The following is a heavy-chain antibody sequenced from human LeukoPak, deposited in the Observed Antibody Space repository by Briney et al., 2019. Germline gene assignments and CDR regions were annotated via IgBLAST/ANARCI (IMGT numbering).Heavy chain of an antibody. CDR3: ARGTMRHWLDP. J-gene: IGHJ5*02. Sequence: PSETLSLTCAVYGGSFSGYYWSWIRQPPGKGLEWIGEINHSGSTNYNPSLKSRVTISVDTSKNQFSLKLSSVTAADTAVYYCARGTMRHWLDPWGQGTLVTVSS. CDR1: GGSFSGYY. D-gene: IGHD3-3*01. V-gene: IGHV4-34*01. CDR2: INHSGST.